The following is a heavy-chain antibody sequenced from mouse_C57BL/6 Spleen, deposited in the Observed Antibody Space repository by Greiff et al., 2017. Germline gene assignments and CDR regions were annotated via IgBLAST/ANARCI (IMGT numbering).Heavy chain of an antibody. Sequence: VQLQQSGAELVKPGASVKLSCKASGYTFTSYWMQWVKQRPGQGLEWIGEIDPSDSYTNYNQKFQGKATMTVDTSSSTAYMQLSSRTSEDAAVYYGARKGCCNGYWGQGTILTVSS. CDR1: GYTFTSYW. V-gene: IGHV1-50*01. D-gene: IGHD3-3*01. J-gene: IGHJ2*01. CDR2: IDPSDSYT. CDR3: ARKGCCNGY.